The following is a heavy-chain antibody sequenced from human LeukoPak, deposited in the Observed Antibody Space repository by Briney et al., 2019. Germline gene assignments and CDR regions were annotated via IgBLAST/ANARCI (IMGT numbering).Heavy chain of an antibody. CDR1: GFTLDDYA. J-gene: IGHJ3*02. CDR2: ISGDGGST. D-gene: IGHD3-10*01. Sequence: GGSLRLSCAASGFTLDDYAMHWVRQAPGKGLEWVSLISGDGGSTYYADSVKGRFTISRDNGKNSLYLQMNSLRTEDTALYYCSLWFGVAFDIWGQGTMVTVSS. V-gene: IGHV3-43*02. CDR3: SLWFGVAFDI.